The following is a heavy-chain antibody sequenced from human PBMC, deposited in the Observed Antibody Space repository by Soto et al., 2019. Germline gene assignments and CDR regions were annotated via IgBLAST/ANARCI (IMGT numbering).Heavy chain of an antibody. V-gene: IGHV4-31*03. J-gene: IGHJ4*02. D-gene: IGHD2-2*01. CDR1: GGSISSGGYY. CDR2: ISYSGNT. CDR3: VTPVVFSQPLPESDY. Sequence: QVQLQESGPGLVKPSQTLSLTCTVSGGSISSGGYYWNWVRQHPGKGLEWIGYISYSGNTYYNPSLRSRVTISVDTSKNYFSLKLTSVTAADTAVYYCVTPVVFSQPLPESDYWGQGTLVTVSS.